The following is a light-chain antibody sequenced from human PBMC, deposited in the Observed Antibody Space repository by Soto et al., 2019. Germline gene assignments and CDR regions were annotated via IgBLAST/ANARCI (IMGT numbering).Light chain of an antibody. J-gene: IGKJ1*01. V-gene: IGKV3-20*01. CDR3: QQYGSSPRT. CDR2: GAS. Sequence: EIVLTQSPGTLSLSPGERATLSCRASQSVHSNYLAWYQQKPAQAPRLLIHGASNRASGIPDRFSGSGSGTDFTLTISRLEPEDFAVYYCQQYGSSPRTFGQGTKVDIK. CDR1: QSVHSNY.